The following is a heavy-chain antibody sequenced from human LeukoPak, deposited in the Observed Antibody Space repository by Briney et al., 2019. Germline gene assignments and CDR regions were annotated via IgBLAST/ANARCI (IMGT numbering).Heavy chain of an antibody. V-gene: IGHV3-23*01. D-gene: IGHD3-16*01. J-gene: IGHJ4*02. CDR3: AKGTTDYDASDPLDF. CDR1: GFTFSSYG. CDR2: ITGSGDSA. Sequence: GGSLRLSCAASGFTFSSYGMSWVRQAPGKGLEWVSAITGSGDSAYYSDSVKGRSTISRDQSKSTVYLQMTSLRAEDTAVFYCAKGTTDYDASDPLDFWGQGTLVTVSS.